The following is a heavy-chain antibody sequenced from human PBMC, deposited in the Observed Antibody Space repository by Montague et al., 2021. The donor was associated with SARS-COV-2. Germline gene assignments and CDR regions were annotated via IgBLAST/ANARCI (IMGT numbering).Heavy chain of an antibody. V-gene: IGHV2-5*02. D-gene: IGHD6-13*01. J-gene: IGHJ4*02. CDR1: GFSLSTSGVG. CDR2: IYWDDDR. Sequence: PALVKPTQTLTLTCTFSGFSLSTSGVGVGWIRQPPGKALEWLALIYWDDDRRYSPSLKSRLTITKDTSKNQVVLTMTNMDPVDTATHYCAHRDLGRIAAAGFDYWGQGTLVTVSS. CDR3: AHRDLGRIAAAGFDY.